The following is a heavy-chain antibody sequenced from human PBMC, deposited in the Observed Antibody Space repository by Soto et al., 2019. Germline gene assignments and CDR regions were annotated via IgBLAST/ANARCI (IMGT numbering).Heavy chain of an antibody. J-gene: IGHJ4*02. V-gene: IGHV3-30*18. CDR3: AKDSSRPRDRGGFLEWLFDY. CDR1: GFTFSSYG. CDR2: ISYDGSKK. Sequence: GGCRRLSCAASGFTFSSYGMHWVRQAPGKGLEWVASISYDGSKKYYADSVKGRFTISRDNSKNTLYLQTTSLRAEDTAVYYCAKDSSRPRDRGGFLEWLFDYWGQGTLVTVSS. D-gene: IGHD3-3*01.